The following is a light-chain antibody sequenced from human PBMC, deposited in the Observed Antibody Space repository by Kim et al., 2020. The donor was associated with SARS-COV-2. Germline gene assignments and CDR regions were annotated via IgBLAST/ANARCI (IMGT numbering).Light chain of an antibody. CDR2: GAS. V-gene: IGKV3-15*01. Sequence: EIVMTQSPATLSLSPGETATLSCRASQSVSSNLAWYQQRPGQPPRLLIYGASTRATDIPARFSGSGSGTEFTLTISSLQSEDFALYYCKQYNDWPPWTFGQGTKVDIK. J-gene: IGKJ1*01. CDR1: QSVSSN. CDR3: KQYNDWPPWT.